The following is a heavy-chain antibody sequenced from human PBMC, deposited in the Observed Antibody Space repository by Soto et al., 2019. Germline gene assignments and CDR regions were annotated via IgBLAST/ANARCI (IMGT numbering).Heavy chain of an antibody. V-gene: IGHV4-4*02. CDR2: SHPSGNT. J-gene: IGHJ4*02. CDR1: GVSIGSHDW. D-gene: IGHD5-18*01. Sequence: QVQLQESGPGLVKPSGTLSLTCAVSGVSIGSHDWWTWVRQPPGQGLEWIGESHPSGNTNYNSSPESRVARSLDQSQNHFSLQLSSVTVAVTAVYYCATRDTGRVYWGQGTLVTVSS. CDR3: ATRDTGRVY.